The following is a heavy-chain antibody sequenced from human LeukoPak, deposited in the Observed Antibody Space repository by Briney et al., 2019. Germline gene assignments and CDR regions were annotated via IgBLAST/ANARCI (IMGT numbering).Heavy chain of an antibody. CDR1: GFTFNDRY. CDR3: ARGDDYNRRSFDY. D-gene: IGHD5-24*01. CDR2: TRNKANSFTT. Sequence: GGSLRLSCAASGFTFNDRYMDWVRQAPGKGLEWVGRTRNKANSFTTEYAASVRGRFTISRDDSKNSLYLQMNSLKTEDTAVYYCARGDDYNRRSFDYWGQGTLVTVSS. V-gene: IGHV3-72*01. J-gene: IGHJ4*02.